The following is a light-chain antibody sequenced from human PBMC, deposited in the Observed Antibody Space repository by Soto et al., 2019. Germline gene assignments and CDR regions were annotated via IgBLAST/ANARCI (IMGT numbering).Light chain of an antibody. V-gene: IGKV1-5*01. CDR1: QSVSSW. CDR3: QQYDSYSRT. CDR2: DAS. J-gene: IGKJ1*01. Sequence: DIQMTQSPSTLSASVGDRVTITCRASQSVSSWLAWYQQKPGKAPKFLIYDASSLESGVPSRFSGSGSGTEFTLTISSLQPDDFATYYCQQYDSYSRTFGQGTRWIS.